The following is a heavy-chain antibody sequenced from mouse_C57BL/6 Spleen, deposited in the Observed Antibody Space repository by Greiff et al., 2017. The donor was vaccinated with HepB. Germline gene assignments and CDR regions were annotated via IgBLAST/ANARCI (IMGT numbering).Heavy chain of an antibody. V-gene: IGHV1-55*01. Sequence: VQLQQSGAELVKPGASVKMSCKASGYTFTSYWITWVKQRPGQGLEWIGDIYPGSGSTNYNEKFKSKATLTVDTSSSTAYMQLSSLTSEDSAVYYCAIGDYAEGVVDYWGQGTTLTVSS. D-gene: IGHD2-4*01. CDR3: AIGDYAEGVVDY. CDR1: GYTFTSYW. J-gene: IGHJ2*01. CDR2: IYPGSGST.